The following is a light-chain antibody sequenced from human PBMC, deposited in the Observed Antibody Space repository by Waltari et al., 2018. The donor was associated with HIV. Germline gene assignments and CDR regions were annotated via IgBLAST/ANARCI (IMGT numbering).Light chain of an antibody. CDR3: CSYAGSSTLV. V-gene: IGLV2-23*01. J-gene: IGLJ3*02. CDR2: EGS. CDR1: SSDVGSYNL. Sequence: QSALTRPASVSGSPGQSITISCTGTSSDVGSYNLVSWYQQHPGKAPKLLIYEGSKRPSWVSNRFSGSKSGNTASLTISGLQAEDEADYYCCSYAGSSTLVFGGGTKLTVL.